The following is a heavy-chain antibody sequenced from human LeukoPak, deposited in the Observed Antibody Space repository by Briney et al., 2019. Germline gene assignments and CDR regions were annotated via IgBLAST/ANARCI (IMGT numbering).Heavy chain of an antibody. CDR1: GFTFSSYG. D-gene: IGHD2-15*01. CDR2: IWYDGSNK. Sequence: GGSLRLSCAASGFTFSSYGMHWVRQAPGKGLEWVAVIWYDGSNKYYADSVKGRFTISRDNSKNTLYLQMNSLRAEDTAVYYCARDFAAYCSGGSCYSPYFGYWGQGTLVTVSS. J-gene: IGHJ4*02. CDR3: ARDFAAYCSGGSCYSPYFGY. V-gene: IGHV3-33*01.